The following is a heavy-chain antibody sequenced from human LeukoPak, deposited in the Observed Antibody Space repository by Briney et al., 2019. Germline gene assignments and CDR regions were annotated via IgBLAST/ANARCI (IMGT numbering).Heavy chain of an antibody. CDR1: GGSISSGSYY. CDR3: ASGPYPAAGTDHQFDY. V-gene: IGHV4-61*10. J-gene: IGHJ4*02. CDR2: IFYSGST. D-gene: IGHD6-13*01. Sequence: SETLSLTCTVSGGSISSGSYYWSWIRQPAGKGLEWIGYIFYSGSTLYNPSLQSRVTISVDTSKNQISLKLTSVTAADTAVYYCASGPYPAAGTDHQFDYWGQGTLVTVSS.